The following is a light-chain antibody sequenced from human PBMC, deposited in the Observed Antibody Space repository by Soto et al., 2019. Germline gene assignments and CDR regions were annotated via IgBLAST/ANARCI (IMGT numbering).Light chain of an antibody. CDR2: AAS. CDR1: QSITSY. CDR3: QQSYSAPYT. Sequence: DIQMTQSPSSLSASVGDRVTITCRASQSITSYLNWYQHKPGKAPKVLIYAASSLQSGVPSRFRGSGSGTEFTLTISSLQPDDFAAYYCQQSYSAPYTFGQRTKLEIK. V-gene: IGKV1-39*01. J-gene: IGKJ2*01.